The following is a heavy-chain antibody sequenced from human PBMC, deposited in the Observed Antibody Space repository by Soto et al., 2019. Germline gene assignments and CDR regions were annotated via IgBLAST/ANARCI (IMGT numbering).Heavy chain of an antibody. J-gene: IGHJ3*02. D-gene: IGHD2-21*01. CDR1: GFTFSSYA. Sequence: GGSLRLSCAASGFTFSSYAMSWVRQAPGKGLEWVSAISGSGGSTYYADSVKGRFTISRDNSKNTLYLQMNSLRAEDTAVYYCAKVWRGWLQLRGGVDAFDIWGQGTMVTVSS. CDR2: ISGSGGST. CDR3: AKVWRGWLQLRGGVDAFDI. V-gene: IGHV3-23*01.